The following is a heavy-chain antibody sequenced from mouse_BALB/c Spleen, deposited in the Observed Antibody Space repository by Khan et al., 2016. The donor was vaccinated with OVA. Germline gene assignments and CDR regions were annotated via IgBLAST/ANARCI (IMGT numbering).Heavy chain of an antibody. J-gene: IGHJ3*01. CDR3: ARSRSLHGLFGY. CDR2: INPYYGST. V-gene: IGHV1-39*01. Sequence: EVQLQESGPELVKPGASVKISCKTSGFSFTNYMMLWVKQSHGKSLEWIGSINPYYGSTTYNVKFKDKATLTVDKSSNTAYMQLNSLTSEDSAVXDCARSRSLHGLFGYWGQGTLVTVSA. D-gene: IGHD1-2*01. CDR1: GFSFTNYM.